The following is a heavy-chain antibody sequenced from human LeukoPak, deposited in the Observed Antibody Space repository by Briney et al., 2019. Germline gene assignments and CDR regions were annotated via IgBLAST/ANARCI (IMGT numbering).Heavy chain of an antibody. CDR1: GGSISSGSDY. CDR2: IYYSGST. J-gene: IGHJ4*02. V-gene: IGHV4-39*01. Sequence: SETLSLTCTVSGGSISSGSDYWSWTRQPPGKGLEWIGSIYYSGSTYYNPSLKSRVTISVDTPKNQFSLKLSSVTAADTAVYYCASKVVPAAIWSYWGQGTLVTVSS. CDR3: ASKVVPAAIWSY. D-gene: IGHD2-2*02.